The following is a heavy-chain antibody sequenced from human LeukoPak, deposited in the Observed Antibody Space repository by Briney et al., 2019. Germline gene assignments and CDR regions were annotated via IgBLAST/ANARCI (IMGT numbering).Heavy chain of an antibody. CDR2: ISFDGGKI. D-gene: IGHD2-15*01. Sequence: PGTSLRLSCTASAFPFSNYAMNWVRQTPGKGLEWVALISFDGGKIYYADPMKGRFTISRDNSKNTLFLQMNSLTVEDTAVYYCARDPAKGAATYFDYWGQGTLVTVSS. CDR3: ARDPAKGAATYFDY. CDR1: AFPFSNYA. J-gene: IGHJ4*02. V-gene: IGHV3-30*04.